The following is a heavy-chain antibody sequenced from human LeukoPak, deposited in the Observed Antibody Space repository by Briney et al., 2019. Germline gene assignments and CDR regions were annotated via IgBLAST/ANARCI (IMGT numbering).Heavy chain of an antibody. Sequence: SETLSLTCTVSGGSISSYYWSWIRQPPGKGLEWIGYIYYSGSTNYNPSLKSRVTISVDTSKNQFSLKLSSVTAADTAVYYCARGGPRRDGYSDYWGQGTLVTVSS. V-gene: IGHV4-59*01. CDR3: ARGGPRRDGYSDY. CDR2: IYYSGST. D-gene: IGHD5-24*01. CDR1: GGSISSYY. J-gene: IGHJ4*02.